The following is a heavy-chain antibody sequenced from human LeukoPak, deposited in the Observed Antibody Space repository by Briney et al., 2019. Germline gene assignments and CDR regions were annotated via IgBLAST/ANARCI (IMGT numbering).Heavy chain of an antibody. J-gene: IGHJ6*02. CDR3: ARDYYYGMDV. V-gene: IGHV3-74*01. CDR1: GFTFSTYW. CDR2: INPDGITT. Sequence: GGSLRLSCAASGFTFSTYWMHWVRQAPGKGQEWVSRINPDGITTTCADSVKGRFTISRDNAKNTLFLQMNSLRAEDTAVYYCARDYYYGMDVWGQGTTITVSS.